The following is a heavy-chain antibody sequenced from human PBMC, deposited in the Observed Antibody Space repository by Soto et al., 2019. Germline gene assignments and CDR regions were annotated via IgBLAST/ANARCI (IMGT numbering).Heavy chain of an antibody. V-gene: IGHV1-18*04. CDR3: ARDREYYYDSSGYYYWVRFDY. CDR2: ISAYNGNT. CDR1: GYTFTSYG. D-gene: IGHD3-22*01. Sequence: QVQLVQSGAEVKKPGASVKVPCKASGYTFTSYGISWVRQAPGQGLEWMGWISAYNGNTNYAQKLQGRVTMTTDTSTSTAYMELRSLRSDDTAVYYCARDREYYYDSSGYYYWVRFDYWGQGTLVTVSS. J-gene: IGHJ4*02.